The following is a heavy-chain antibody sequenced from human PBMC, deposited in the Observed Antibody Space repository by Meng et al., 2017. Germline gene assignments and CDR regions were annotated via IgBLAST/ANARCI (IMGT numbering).Heavy chain of an antibody. D-gene: IGHD7-27*01. Sequence: QVELVQSGAKWQKPGSSVTFSCKASGGTFSSYAIRWVRQAPGQGLEWMGGIIPIFGTANYAQRFQGRVTITADKSTSTAYMELSSLRSEDTAVYYCASGPPGWFDPWGQGTLVTVSS. CDR3: ASGPPGWFDP. J-gene: IGHJ5*02. CDR2: IIPIFGTA. CDR1: GGTFSSYA. V-gene: IGHV1-69*06.